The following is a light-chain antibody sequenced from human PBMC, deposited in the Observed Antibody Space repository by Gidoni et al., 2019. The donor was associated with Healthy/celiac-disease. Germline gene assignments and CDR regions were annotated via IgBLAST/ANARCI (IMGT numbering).Light chain of an antibody. Sequence: EIQMTQSPSPLSASVGDRVTITCRASQTISSWLAWYQQKPGKAPKLLIYKASSLESGVPSRLSGSGSGTEFTLTISSLQPDDFATYYCQQYNSYPWTFGQXTKVEIK. CDR2: KAS. CDR1: QTISSW. CDR3: QQYNSYPWT. J-gene: IGKJ1*01. V-gene: IGKV1-5*03.